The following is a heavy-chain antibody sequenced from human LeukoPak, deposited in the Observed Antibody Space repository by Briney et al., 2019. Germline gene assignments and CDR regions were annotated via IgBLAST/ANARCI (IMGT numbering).Heavy chain of an antibody. CDR2: ISQSGIT. D-gene: IGHD2-15*01. CDR1: GYSINNAHY. Sequence: SVTLSLTCAVTGYSINNAHYWAWIRQPPGKGLEWIGNISQSGITSYNPSLKGRVIISVDTSKNQFSLNMRPVTAADTAVYFCARASVAHRIVAGDYFDYWGQGTLVTVSS. V-gene: IGHV4-38-2*01. CDR3: ARASVAHRIVAGDYFDY. J-gene: IGHJ4*02.